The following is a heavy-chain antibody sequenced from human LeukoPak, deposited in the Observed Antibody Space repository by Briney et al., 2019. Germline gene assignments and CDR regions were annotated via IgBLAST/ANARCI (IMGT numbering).Heavy chain of an antibody. D-gene: IGHD6-19*01. CDR1: GGSFSGYY. CDR3: ARSTSSGWYDY. CDR2: INHSGST. Sequence: SKTLSLTCAVYGGSFSGYYWSWIRQPPGKGLEWNGEINHSGSTNYNPSLKSRVTISVDTSKNQFSLKLSSVTAADTAVYYCARSTSSGWYDYWGQGTLVTVSS. J-gene: IGHJ4*02. V-gene: IGHV4-34*01.